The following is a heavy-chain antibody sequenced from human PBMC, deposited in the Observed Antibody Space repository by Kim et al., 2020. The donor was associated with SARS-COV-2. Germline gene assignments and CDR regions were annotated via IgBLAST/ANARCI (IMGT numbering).Heavy chain of an antibody. V-gene: IGHV3-49*03. D-gene: IGHD2-2*01. CDR3: TRGEDYYCSSTSCSYYFDY. CDR2: IRSKAYGGTT. J-gene: IGHJ4*02. Sequence: GGSLRLSCTASGFTFGDYAMSWFRQAPGKGLEWVGFIRSKAYGGTTEYAASVKGRFTISRDDSKSIAYLQMNSLKTEDTAVYYCTRGEDYYCSSTSCSYYFDYWGQGTLVTVSS. CDR1: GFTFGDYA.